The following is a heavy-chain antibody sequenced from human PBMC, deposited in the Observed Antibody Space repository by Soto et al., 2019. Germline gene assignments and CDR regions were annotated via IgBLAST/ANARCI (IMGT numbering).Heavy chain of an antibody. Sequence: GASVKVSCKASGYTFTDYYMHWVRQAPGQGLEWMGFINPSGGSTTYSQKFQGRVTMTRDTSTSTVYLDLSSLRSEDTAMYYCARGSSVGFDYWGQGTLVTVSS. CDR2: INPSGGST. CDR3: ARGSSVGFDY. J-gene: IGHJ4*02. CDR1: GYTFTDYY. V-gene: IGHV1-46*01. D-gene: IGHD1-26*01.